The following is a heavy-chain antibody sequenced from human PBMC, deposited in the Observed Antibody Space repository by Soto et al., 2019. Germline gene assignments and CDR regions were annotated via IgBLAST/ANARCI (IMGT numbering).Heavy chain of an antibody. J-gene: IGHJ5*02. Sequence: QVQLQESGPGLVKPSQTLSLTCTVSGGSISSGDYYWSWIRQPPGKGLEWIGYIYYSGSTYYNPSLKSRVTISVDTSKNQFSLKLSSVTAADTAVYYCARDRGFAEDLEWSFGMNNWFDPWGQGTLVTVSS. CDR3: ARDRGFAEDLEWSFGMNNWFDP. D-gene: IGHD3-3*01. V-gene: IGHV4-30-4*01. CDR2: IYYSGST. CDR1: GGSISSGDYY.